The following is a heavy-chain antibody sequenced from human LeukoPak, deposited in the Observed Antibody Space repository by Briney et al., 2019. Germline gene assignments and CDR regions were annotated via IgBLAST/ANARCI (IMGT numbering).Heavy chain of an antibody. J-gene: IGHJ4*02. Sequence: SDTLSLTCTVSGGAISSSSYYWGWMRQPPGKGLEWILSIYYSGSSYNNPSLKSRVTISVDTSKNQFSLKLSSVTAADTAVYYCVRQRRDGYIYFDYWGQGTLVAVSS. D-gene: IGHD5-24*01. CDR1: GGAISSSSYY. CDR3: VRQRRDGYIYFDY. V-gene: IGHV4-39*01. CDR2: IYYSGSS.